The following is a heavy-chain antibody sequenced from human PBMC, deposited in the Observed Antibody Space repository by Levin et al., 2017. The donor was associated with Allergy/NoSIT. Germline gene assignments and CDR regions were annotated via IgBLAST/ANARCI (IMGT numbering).Heavy chain of an antibody. D-gene: IGHD2-8*02. Sequence: SETLSLTCTVSGDSIISGHYYWSWIRQPPGTGLEWIGHSYYSGTAYYNPSLTSRLTISVDTSQNQFSLKLSSVTAADTAVYYCARVRNAGGRGWFDSWGQGTLVTVSS. CDR1: GDSIISGHYY. CDR3: ARVRNAGGRGWFDS. J-gene: IGHJ5*01. CDR2: SYYSGTA. V-gene: IGHV4-31*03.